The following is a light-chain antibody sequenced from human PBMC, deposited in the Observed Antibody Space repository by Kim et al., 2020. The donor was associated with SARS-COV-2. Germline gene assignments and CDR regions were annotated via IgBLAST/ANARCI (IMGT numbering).Light chain of an antibody. J-gene: IGKJ4*01. CDR3: QQCDKWPLT. CDR2: GAS. Sequence: SVSPGQRAPLSCSASQSVNSHFVCYQQEPGPAPRLLLYGASTRATGIPARFSGSGSGTEYTLTISSLQSEDFAVYYCQQCDKWPLTFGGGTKVDIK. CDR1: QSVNSH. V-gene: IGKV3-15*01.